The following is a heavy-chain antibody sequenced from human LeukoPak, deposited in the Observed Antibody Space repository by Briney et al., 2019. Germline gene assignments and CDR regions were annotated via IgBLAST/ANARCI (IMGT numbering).Heavy chain of an antibody. Sequence: GGSLRLSCAASGFTFSGYGMHWVRQAPGKGLEWVAFIRYDGTDKYYRDSVKGRFTISRDNSNNTLYLQMNSLTNEDTAIYYCAKDTEAYYYFYMDVWGKGTTVTVPS. CDR1: GFTFSGYG. J-gene: IGHJ6*03. D-gene: IGHD4-11*01. V-gene: IGHV3-30*02. CDR3: AKDTEAYYYFYMDV. CDR2: IRYDGTDK.